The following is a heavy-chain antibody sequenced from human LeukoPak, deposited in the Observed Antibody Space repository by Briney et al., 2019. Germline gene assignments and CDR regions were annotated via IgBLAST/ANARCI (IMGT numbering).Heavy chain of an antibody. J-gene: IGHJ5*02. CDR1: VYTLTSQG. D-gene: IGHD3-16*01. CDR2: ISAYNGNT. Sequence: ASVKVSCKASVYTLTSQGYSWVRQAPGPRLGGIVWISAYNGNTNYAQKLQGRVTMTTDTSTSTAYMELRSLRSDDTAVYYCARDGAHGGNWFDPWGQGTLVTVSS. CDR3: ARDGAHGGNWFDP. V-gene: IGHV1-18*01.